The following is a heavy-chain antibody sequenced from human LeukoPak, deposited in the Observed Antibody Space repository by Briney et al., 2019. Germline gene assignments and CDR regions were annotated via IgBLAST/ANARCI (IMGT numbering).Heavy chain of an antibody. CDR3: EKGAAQYSYGSNFDY. Sequence: GGSLRLSCAASGFTFSNYGMHWVRQAPGKGLEWVSFLRYVGGSKYYADSVKGRFTISRDNSKNTLYVQMNSLRAEDTGAYYCEKGAAQYSYGSNFDYWGKGTLVTVSS. CDR2: LRYVGGSK. D-gene: IGHD5-18*01. J-gene: IGHJ4*02. V-gene: IGHV3-30*02. CDR1: GFTFSNYG.